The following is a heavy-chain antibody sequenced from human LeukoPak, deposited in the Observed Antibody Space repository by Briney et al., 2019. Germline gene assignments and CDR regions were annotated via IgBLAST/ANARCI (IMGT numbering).Heavy chain of an antibody. Sequence: GGSLRLSCAASGFTFSNSGMNWVRQAPGKGLEWVSTISASGDSTYYADSVKGRFTSSRDNSKNTLYLQMNSLRAEDTAVYYCARDPMGYYDSSGYDYWGQGTLVTVSS. D-gene: IGHD3-22*01. CDR2: ISASGDST. CDR3: ARDPMGYYDSSGYDY. J-gene: IGHJ4*02. CDR1: GFTFSNSG. V-gene: IGHV3-23*01.